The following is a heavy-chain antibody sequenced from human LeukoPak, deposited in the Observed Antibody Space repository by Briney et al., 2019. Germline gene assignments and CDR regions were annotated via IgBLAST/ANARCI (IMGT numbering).Heavy chain of an antibody. CDR1: GGSISSNSYY. V-gene: IGHV4-39*01. CDR2: IYYSGST. J-gene: IGHJ6*03. Sequence: SETLSLTCAVSGGSISSNSYYWGWIRQPPGKGLEWIGSIYYSGSTYYNPSLKSRVTISVDTSKNQFSLKLSSVIAADTAVYYCARGPYSSGWYFRGLPREDYYYMDVWGKGTTVTVSS. CDR3: ARGPYSSGWYFRGLPREDYYYMDV. D-gene: IGHD6-19*01.